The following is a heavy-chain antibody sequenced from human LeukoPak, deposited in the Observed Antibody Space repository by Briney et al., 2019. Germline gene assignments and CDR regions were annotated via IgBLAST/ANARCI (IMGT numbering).Heavy chain of an antibody. V-gene: IGHV1-2*02. Sequence: GASVKVSCKASGYTFTAYYMHWVRQAPGQGLEWMGWINPNSGGTNYAQKFQGRVTMTRDTSISTVYMELSSLRSEDTAVYYCARDNSGGSTWWFDPWGQGTLVTVSS. CDR3: ARDNSGGSTWWFDP. D-gene: IGHD2-15*01. CDR1: GYTFTAYY. J-gene: IGHJ5*02. CDR2: INPNSGGT.